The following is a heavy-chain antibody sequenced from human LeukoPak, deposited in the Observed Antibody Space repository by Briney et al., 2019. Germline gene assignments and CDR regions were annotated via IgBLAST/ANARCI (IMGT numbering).Heavy chain of an antibody. CDR1: GGSISSSNYY. Sequence: SETLSLTCTVSGGSISSSNYYWGWIRQPPGKGLEWIGSIYYSGRTLYNPSLKSRVTISVDTSKNQFSLKLSSVTAADTAVYYCARRSAYYDSSGDAFDIWGQGTMVTVSS. D-gene: IGHD3-22*01. CDR3: ARRSAYYDSSGDAFDI. V-gene: IGHV4-39*07. J-gene: IGHJ3*02. CDR2: IYYSGRT.